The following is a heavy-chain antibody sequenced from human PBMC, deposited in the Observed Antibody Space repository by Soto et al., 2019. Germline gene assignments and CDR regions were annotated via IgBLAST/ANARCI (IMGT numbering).Heavy chain of an antibody. CDR1: GFSLSTSGMC. D-gene: IGHD4-17*01. CDR2: IDWDDDK. J-gene: IGHJ6*02. CDR3: ARFHTVTTPPPYYYGMDV. Sequence: SGPTLVNPTQTLTLTCTFSGFSLSTSGMCVSWIRQPPGKALEWLALIDWDDDKYYGTSLKTRLTISKDTSKNQVVLTMTNMDPVDTAKYYCARFHTVTTPPPYYYGMDVWGQGTTANVSS. V-gene: IGHV2-70*01.